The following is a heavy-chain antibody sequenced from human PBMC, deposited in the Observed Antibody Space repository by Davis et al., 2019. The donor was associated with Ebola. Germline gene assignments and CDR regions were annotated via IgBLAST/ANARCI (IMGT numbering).Heavy chain of an antibody. J-gene: IGHJ4*02. CDR1: GFTFSSYG. Sequence: GESLKISCAASGFTFSSYGMHWVRQAPGKGLEWVAVISYDGSNKYYADSVKGRFTISRDNSKNTLYLQMNSLRAEDTAVYYCAKPVLQFLEWPFDCWGQGTLVTVSS. CDR2: ISYDGSNK. CDR3: AKPVLQFLEWPFDC. D-gene: IGHD3-3*01. V-gene: IGHV3-30*18.